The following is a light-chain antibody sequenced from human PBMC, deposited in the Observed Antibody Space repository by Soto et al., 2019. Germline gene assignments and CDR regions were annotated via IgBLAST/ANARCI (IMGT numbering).Light chain of an antibody. Sequence: DIQLTQSPSSLSASIGDRVTIACRASQTISTYLNWYQQKPGTPPKLLIYAASSLQSGVPSRFSGSGSGTDFTLTISGLQPEDFATYFCQQSYGTNPYTFGQGTKLEIK. J-gene: IGKJ2*01. CDR2: AAS. CDR3: QQSYGTNPYT. CDR1: QTISTY. V-gene: IGKV1-39*01.